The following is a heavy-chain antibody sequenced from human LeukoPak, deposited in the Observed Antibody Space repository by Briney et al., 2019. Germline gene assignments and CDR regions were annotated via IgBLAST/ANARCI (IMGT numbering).Heavy chain of an antibody. CDR3: ARDLTNGYYMDV. Sequence: HGASVKVSCKASGGTFSSYAISWVRQAPGQGLEWMGGIILIFGTPNYAQKFQGRVTITTDESTSTAYMELSSLRSEDTAVYYCARDLTNGYYMDVWGKGTTVTVSS. D-gene: IGHD1-1*01. CDR2: IILIFGTP. V-gene: IGHV1-69*05. J-gene: IGHJ6*03. CDR1: GGTFSSYA.